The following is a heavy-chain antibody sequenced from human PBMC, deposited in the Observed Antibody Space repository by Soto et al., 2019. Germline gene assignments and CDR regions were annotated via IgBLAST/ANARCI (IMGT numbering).Heavy chain of an antibody. CDR1: GGSISTGSNW. D-gene: IGHD3-16*01. Sequence: SETLCLTCTVFGGSISTGSNWWCWVRQSPGKGLEWFGEIYHTGSTNYNPSLKSRATISVDTSKNQFSLKLRSVTAADTAVYYCARRWGSTFDYWGQGTQVTVS. CDR3: ARRWGSTFDY. V-gene: IGHV4-4*02. J-gene: IGHJ4*02. CDR2: IYHTGST.